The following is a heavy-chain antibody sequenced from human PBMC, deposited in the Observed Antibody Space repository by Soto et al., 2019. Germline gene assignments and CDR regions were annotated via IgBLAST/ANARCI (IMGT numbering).Heavy chain of an antibody. D-gene: IGHD3-3*01. CDR2: IQQTGSEK. CDR3: ARVSGVVTIAGPFDY. Sequence: EVQLVESGGGLVQPGGSLRLSCAASGFTFSSYWMTWVRQAPGKGLEWVANIQQTGSEKFSVDSVKGRFTISRDNARNSLYLQMNSLRAEDTAVYYCARVSGVVTIAGPFDYWGQGTLVTVSS. CDR1: GFTFSSYW. V-gene: IGHV3-7*01. J-gene: IGHJ4*02.